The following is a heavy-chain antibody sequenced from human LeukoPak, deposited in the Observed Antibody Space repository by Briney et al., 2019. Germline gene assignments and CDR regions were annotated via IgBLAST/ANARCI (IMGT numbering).Heavy chain of an antibody. CDR2: INSDGSST. D-gene: IGHD6-6*01. J-gene: IGHJ3*02. Sequence: GGSLRLSCAAPGFTFSSYWMHWVRQAPGKGLVWVSRINSDGSSTRYADSVKGRFTISRDNAKNTLYLQMNSLRAEDTAIYYCAKDRAAYSSLTDAFDIWGQGTMVTVSS. V-gene: IGHV3-74*01. CDR3: AKDRAAYSSLTDAFDI. CDR1: GFTFSSYW.